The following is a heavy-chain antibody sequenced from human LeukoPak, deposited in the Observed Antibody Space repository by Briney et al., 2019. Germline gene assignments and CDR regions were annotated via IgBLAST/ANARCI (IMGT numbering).Heavy chain of an antibody. J-gene: IGHJ4*02. CDR3: AREQTYGDYFDY. CDR1: GFTFRSYE. CDR2: IDSSGSTI. Sequence: GGSLRLSCAASGFTFRSYEMIWVRQAPGKGLEWVSYIDSSGSTISYADSVRGRFTISRDNAKNSLHLQMSSLRVEDTAVYYCAREQTYGDYFDYWGQGTLVTVSS. V-gene: IGHV3-48*03. D-gene: IGHD4-17*01.